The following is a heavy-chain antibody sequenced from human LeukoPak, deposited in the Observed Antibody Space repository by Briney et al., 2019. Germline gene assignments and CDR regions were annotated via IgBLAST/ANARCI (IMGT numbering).Heavy chain of an antibody. D-gene: IGHD6-13*01. V-gene: IGHV3-64D*09. CDR1: GFTFSTYD. J-gene: IGHJ4*02. CDR3: VKNGYSSSWYFQFDY. Sequence: GGSLRLSCAASGFTFSTYDMHWVRQAPGKGLEYVSAISSNGGSTYYADSVKGRFTISRDNSKNTLYLQMSSLRAEDTAVYYCVKNGYSSSWYFQFDYWGQGTLVTVSS. CDR2: ISSNGGST.